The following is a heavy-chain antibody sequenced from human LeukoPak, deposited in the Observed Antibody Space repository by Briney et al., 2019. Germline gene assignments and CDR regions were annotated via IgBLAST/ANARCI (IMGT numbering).Heavy chain of an antibody. V-gene: IGHV3-9*01. CDR2: ITWNSGSI. J-gene: IGHJ5*02. CDR1: GFTFDDYA. Sequence: PGGSLRLSCAASGFTFDDYAMHWVRQAPGKGLEWVSGITWNSGSIGYADSVKGRFTISRDNAKNSLYLQMNSLRAEDTALYYCAKSSSSSWWGGWFDPWGQGTLVTVSS. CDR3: AKSSSSSWWGGWFDP. D-gene: IGHD6-13*01.